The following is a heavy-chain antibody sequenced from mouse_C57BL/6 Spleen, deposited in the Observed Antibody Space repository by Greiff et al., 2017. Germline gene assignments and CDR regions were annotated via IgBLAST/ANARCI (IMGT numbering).Heavy chain of an antibody. CDR1: GFTFSDYG. Sequence: DVKLVESGGGLVKPGGSLKLSCAASGFTFSDYGMHWVRQAPEKGLEWVAYISSGSSTIYYADTVKGRFTISRDNAKNTLFLQMTSLRSEDTAMYYCANLWPCAYWGQGTLVTVSA. CDR2: ISSGSSTI. V-gene: IGHV5-17*01. CDR3: ANLWPCAY. J-gene: IGHJ3*01. D-gene: IGHD1-1*02.